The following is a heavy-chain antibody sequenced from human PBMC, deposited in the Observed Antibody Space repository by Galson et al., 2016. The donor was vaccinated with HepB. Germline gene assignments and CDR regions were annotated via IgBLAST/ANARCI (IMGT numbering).Heavy chain of an antibody. V-gene: IGHV5-51*01. J-gene: IGHJ6*02. CDR1: GYSFTNYW. CDR3: ARSNDTYYCDSRGDYKYAMDV. Sequence: QSGAEVKKPGQSLKISCKGFGYSFTNYWIGWVRQMPGKGLEWMGIIYPGDSDTTYSPPFQGQVTISADKSISTAYLQWSSLKASDTAMYYRARSNDTYYCDSRGDYKYAMDVWGQGTTVTVSS. D-gene: IGHD3-22*01. CDR2: IYPGDSDT.